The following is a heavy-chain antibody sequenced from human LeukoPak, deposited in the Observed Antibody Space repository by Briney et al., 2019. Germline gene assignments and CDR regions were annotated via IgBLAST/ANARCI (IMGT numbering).Heavy chain of an antibody. CDR3: ARVDHTPPEFDY. Sequence: GESLKVSCKASGYTFTGYYMHWVRQAPGQGLEWMGWINPNSGGTNYAQKFQGRVTMTRDTSISTAYMELSRLRSDDTAVYYCARVDHTPPEFDYWGQGTLVTVSS. CDR2: INPNSGGT. CDR1: GYTFTGYY. D-gene: IGHD1-14*01. V-gene: IGHV1-2*02. J-gene: IGHJ4*02.